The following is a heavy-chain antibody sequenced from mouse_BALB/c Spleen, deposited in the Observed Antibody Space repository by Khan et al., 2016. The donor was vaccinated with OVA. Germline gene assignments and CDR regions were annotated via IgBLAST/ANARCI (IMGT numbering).Heavy chain of an antibody. Sequence: EVQLQESGPSLVKPSQTLSLTCSVTGDSITSGYWSWIRKFPGNKLEYMGYMIYSGNTYYNPSLKSRISITRPPSKNQYYMQLNSVTTEDTATSYCARSTYSYAFAYWGQGTLVTVSA. J-gene: IGHJ3*01. V-gene: IGHV3-8*02. D-gene: IGHD2-12*01. CDR3: ARSTYSYAFAY. CDR2: MIYSGNT. CDR1: GDSITSGY.